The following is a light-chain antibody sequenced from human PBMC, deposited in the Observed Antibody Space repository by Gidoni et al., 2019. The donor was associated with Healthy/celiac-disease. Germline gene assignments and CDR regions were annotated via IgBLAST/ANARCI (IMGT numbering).Light chain of an antibody. CDR1: QSVSSN. V-gene: IGKV3-15*01. J-gene: IGKJ1*01. CDR3: QQYNNWPRT. CDR2: GAS. Sequence: EIVMTQSPATLSVSPGERATLSCRASQSVSSNLAWYHQKPGQAPRLLIYGASTRATGIPARFSGSGSGTEFTLTISSLQSEDFAVYYCQQYNNWPRTFXQXTKVEIK.